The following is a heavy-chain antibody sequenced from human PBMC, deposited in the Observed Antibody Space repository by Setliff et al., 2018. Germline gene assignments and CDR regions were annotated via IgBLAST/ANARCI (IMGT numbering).Heavy chain of an antibody. J-gene: IGHJ5*02. D-gene: IGHD2-8*01. V-gene: IGHV1-18*01. CDR2: ISPHSGRA. Sequence: GASVKVSCKASGYTFSDYGVSWVRQAPGQGLEWMGWISPHSGRAFYAPQFQDRVIMTTDTSRNTAYLDLRSLRSDDTAVYYCERLVRYCTATACQRTSGDDLWGQGTLVTVSS. CDR3: ERLVRYCTATACQRTSGDDL. CDR1: GYTFSDYG.